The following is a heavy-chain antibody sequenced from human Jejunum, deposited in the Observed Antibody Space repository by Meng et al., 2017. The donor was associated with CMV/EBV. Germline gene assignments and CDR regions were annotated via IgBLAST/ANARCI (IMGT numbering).Heavy chain of an antibody. CDR3: ASYGDNSGWFDP. J-gene: IGHJ5*02. V-gene: IGHV3-7*01. CDR1: GFTVNSFW. Sequence: AASGFTVNSFWMSWVRQAPGKGLEWVANINQDGSDIHYVDSVKGRFTISRDNAKSSVYLQRKALRDEDAAIYYCASYGDNSGWFDPWGQGTLVTVSS. CDR2: INQDGSDI. D-gene: IGHD4-23*01.